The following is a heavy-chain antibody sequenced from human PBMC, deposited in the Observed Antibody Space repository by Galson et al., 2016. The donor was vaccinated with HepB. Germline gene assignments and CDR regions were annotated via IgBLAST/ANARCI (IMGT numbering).Heavy chain of an antibody. D-gene: IGHD5/OR15-5a*01. Sequence: SLRLSCAASGFTFSSYAMTWVRQAPGKGLEWVSGINHSGASTYYADSVKGRFTMSRDNSKNTLNLQTNSLRGEDTAVYYCAKDRVYAAVNWFDPWGQGTLVTVSS. V-gene: IGHV3-23*01. CDR3: AKDRVYAAVNWFDP. J-gene: IGHJ5*02. CDR1: GFTFSSYA. CDR2: INHSGAST.